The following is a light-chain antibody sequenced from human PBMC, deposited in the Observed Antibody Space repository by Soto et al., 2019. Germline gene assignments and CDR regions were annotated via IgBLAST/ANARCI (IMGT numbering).Light chain of an antibody. J-gene: IGKJ1*01. CDR1: QSVSSN. CDR3: QQYDNWPQT. CDR2: GAS. V-gene: IGKV3-15*01. Sequence: EIVMTQSPSTLSVSPGERATLSCGASQSVSSNLAWYQQESGQAPRLLIYGASTRATGIPARFSGTGSGTDFTLTVSSLQSEDFAVYYCQQYDNWPQTFGQRTKVDIK.